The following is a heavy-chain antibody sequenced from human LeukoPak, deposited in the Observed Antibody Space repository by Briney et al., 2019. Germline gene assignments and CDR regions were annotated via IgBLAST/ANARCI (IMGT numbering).Heavy chain of an antibody. CDR3: ARDKDIVVVPAAMTWDYYYGMDV. D-gene: IGHD2-2*01. CDR1: GGSISSGGYY. V-gene: IGHV4-61*08. Sequence: SETLSLTCTVSGGSISSGGYYWSWIRQPPGKGLEWIGYIYYSGSTNYNPSLKSRVTISVDTSKNQFSLKLSSVTAADTAVYYCARDKDIVVVPAAMTWDYYYGMDVWGKGTTVTVSS. CDR2: IYYSGST. J-gene: IGHJ6*04.